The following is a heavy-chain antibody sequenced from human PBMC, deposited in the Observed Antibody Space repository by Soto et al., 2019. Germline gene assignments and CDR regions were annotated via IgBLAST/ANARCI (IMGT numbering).Heavy chain of an antibody. J-gene: IGHJ4*02. CDR2: ISAYNGNT. Sequence: ASVKVSCKASGYTFTIYGISWVLQAPGQGLEWMGWISAYNGNTNYAQKLQGRVTMTTDTSTSTAYMELRSLRSDDTAVYYCARGSTGTEIDYWGQRTLVTVSS. CDR1: GYTFTIYG. V-gene: IGHV1-18*01. CDR3: ARGSTGTEIDY.